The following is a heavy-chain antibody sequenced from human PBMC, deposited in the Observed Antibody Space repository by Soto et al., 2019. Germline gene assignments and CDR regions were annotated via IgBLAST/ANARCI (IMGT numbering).Heavy chain of an antibody. CDR1: GCSIPSSIYY. V-gene: IGHV4-39*01. Sequence: SETLSLTCTVYGCSIPSSIYYWGWIRQPPGKGLEWIGSIYYSGSTYYNPSLKSRVTISVDTSKNQFSLKLSSVTAADTAVYYCARLVGYYDFWSGSPANWFDPWGQGTLVTVS. D-gene: IGHD3-3*01. J-gene: IGHJ5*02. CDR2: IYYSGST. CDR3: ARLVGYYDFWSGSPANWFDP.